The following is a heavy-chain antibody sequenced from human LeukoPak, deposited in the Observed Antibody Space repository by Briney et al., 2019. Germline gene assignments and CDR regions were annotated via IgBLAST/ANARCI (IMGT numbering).Heavy chain of an antibody. CDR1: GFTFSSYA. J-gene: IGHJ4*02. V-gene: IGHV3-7*01. Sequence: GGSLRLTCAASGFTFSSYAMSWVRQAPGKGLEWVANIKEDGSDKYYVDSVKGRFTISRDNAKKSMYLQVNSLRTEDTAIYYCARATSEALDYWGQGTLVTVSS. CDR2: IKEDGSDK. D-gene: IGHD3-3*01. CDR3: ARATSEALDY.